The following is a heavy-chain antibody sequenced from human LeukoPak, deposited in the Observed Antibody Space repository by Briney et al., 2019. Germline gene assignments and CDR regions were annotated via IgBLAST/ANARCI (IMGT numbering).Heavy chain of an antibody. Sequence: TPSETLSLTCTVSGGSISSSSYYWGWIRQPPGKGLEWIGSIYYSGSTYYNPSLKSRVTISVDTSKNQFSLKLTSVTAADTAVYYCARDPQELDHALDSWGQGTLVAVSS. CDR2: IYYSGST. V-gene: IGHV4-39*02. J-gene: IGHJ4*02. CDR1: GGSISSSSYY. D-gene: IGHD6-13*01. CDR3: ARDPQELDHALDS.